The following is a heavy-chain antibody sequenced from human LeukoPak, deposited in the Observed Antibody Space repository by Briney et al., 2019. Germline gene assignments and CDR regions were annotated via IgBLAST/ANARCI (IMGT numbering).Heavy chain of an antibody. J-gene: IGHJ4*02. Sequence: PSETLSLTCTVSGGSISSGSYYWSWIRQPAGKGLEWIGRIYTSGSTNYNPSLKSRVTISVDTSKNQFSLKLSSVTAADTAVYYCARGGIAARDFDYWGQGTLVTVSS. D-gene: IGHD6-6*01. CDR3: ARGGIAARDFDY. CDR1: GGSISSGSYY. V-gene: IGHV4-61*02. CDR2: IYTSGST.